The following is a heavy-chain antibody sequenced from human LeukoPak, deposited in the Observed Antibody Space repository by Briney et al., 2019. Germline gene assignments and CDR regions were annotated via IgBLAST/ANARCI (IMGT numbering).Heavy chain of an antibody. V-gene: IGHV1-18*01. J-gene: IGHJ3*02. CDR2: ISAYNGNT. CDR1: GYTFTSYG. D-gene: IGHD2-15*01. CDR3: ARDPLTVAATRGDAFDI. Sequence: ASVKVSCKASGYTFTSYGISWVRRAPGQGLEWMGWISAYNGNTNYAQKLQGRVTMTTDTSTSTAYMELGSLRSDDTAVYYCARDPLTVAATRGDAFDIWGQGTMVTVSS.